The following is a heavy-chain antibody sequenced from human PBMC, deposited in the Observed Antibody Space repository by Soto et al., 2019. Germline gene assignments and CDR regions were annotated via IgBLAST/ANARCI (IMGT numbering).Heavy chain of an antibody. V-gene: IGHV4-39*01. CDR2: TYYTGSI. D-gene: IGHD1-1*01. CDR1: GGSVSRGGYY. Sequence: PSETLSLTCSVSGGSVSRGGYYWSWIRQPSGKGLEWIGTTYYTGSIYYNPSLKSRVTISVDMSKNQFSLKVRSVTAADTAVYYCVSGPGTTADYWGQGTLVTVSS. CDR3: VSGPGTTADY. J-gene: IGHJ4*02.